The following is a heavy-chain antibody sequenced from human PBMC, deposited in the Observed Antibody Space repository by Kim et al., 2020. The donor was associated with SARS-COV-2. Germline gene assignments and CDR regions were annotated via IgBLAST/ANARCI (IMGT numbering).Heavy chain of an antibody. Sequence: ASVKVSCKASGYTFTGYYMHWVRQAPGQGLEWMGWINPNSGGTNYAQKFQGRVTMTRDTSISTAYMELSRLRSDDTAVYYCARGGGHSSGYYYGVYWGQGTLVTVSS. J-gene: IGHJ4*02. CDR2: INPNSGGT. CDR1: GYTFTGYY. D-gene: IGHD3-22*01. CDR3: ARGGGHSSGYYYGVY. V-gene: IGHV1-2*02.